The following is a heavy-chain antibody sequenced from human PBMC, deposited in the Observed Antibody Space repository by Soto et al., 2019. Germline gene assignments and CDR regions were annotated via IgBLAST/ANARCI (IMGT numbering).Heavy chain of an antibody. CDR3: AKYRRTDAEGYTFDY. D-gene: IGHD2-15*01. CDR1: GGSVSGYY. CDR2: IYYSGST. V-gene: IGHV4-59*02. Sequence: NPSETLSLTCTVSGGSVSGYYWSWLRQPPGKGLEWIGYIYYSGSTNYNPSLKGRVTMSVDTSKNQFSLRLYSVTAADTAIYFCAKYRRTDAEGYTFDYWGQGALVTVSS. J-gene: IGHJ4*02.